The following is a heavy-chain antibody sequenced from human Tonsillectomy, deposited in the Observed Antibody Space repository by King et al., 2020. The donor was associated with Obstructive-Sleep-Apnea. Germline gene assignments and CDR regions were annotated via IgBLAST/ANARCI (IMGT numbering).Heavy chain of an antibody. CDR2: ISTSRYYF. CDR3: ASALAAAAPFDY. CDR1: GFTFSTYN. Sequence: VQLVESGGGPVKPGGSLRLSCAASGFTFSTYNMNWVRQAPGKGLEWVSSISTSRYYFYYSDSVKGLFTISRDNAKNSLSLQINSLRVEDTAVYYCASALAAAAPFDYWGQGTLVTVSS. V-gene: IGHV3-21*01. J-gene: IGHJ4*02. D-gene: IGHD6-13*01.